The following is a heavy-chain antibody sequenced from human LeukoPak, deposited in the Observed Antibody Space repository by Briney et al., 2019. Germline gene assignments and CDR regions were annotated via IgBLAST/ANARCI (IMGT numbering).Heavy chain of an antibody. Sequence: SETLSLTCTVSGGSISSSSYYWGWIRQPPGKGLEWIGSIRYSGSTYYNPSLKSRVTISVDTSKNQFSLKLSSVTAAATAVYYCADYDFWSGFYYMDVWGKGTTVTVSS. CDR2: IRYSGST. D-gene: IGHD3-3*01. V-gene: IGHV4-39*01. CDR3: ADYDFWSGFYYMDV. J-gene: IGHJ6*03. CDR1: GGSISSSSYY.